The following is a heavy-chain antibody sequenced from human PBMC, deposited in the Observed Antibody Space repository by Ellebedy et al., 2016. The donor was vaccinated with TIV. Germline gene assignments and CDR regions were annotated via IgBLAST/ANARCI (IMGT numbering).Heavy chain of an antibody. J-gene: IGHJ4*02. D-gene: IGHD3-3*01. Sequence: GESLKISCAASGFPFSGYWMHWVRQAPGKGLLWVSRIVGDGRGTKYAESVKGRFTISRDNAKNTLYLQMNSLRAEETAVYYCARGQTDYDFWSGYCNGWGQGTLVTVSS. CDR2: IVGDGRGT. V-gene: IGHV3-74*01. CDR1: GFPFSGYW. CDR3: ARGQTDYDFWSGYCNG.